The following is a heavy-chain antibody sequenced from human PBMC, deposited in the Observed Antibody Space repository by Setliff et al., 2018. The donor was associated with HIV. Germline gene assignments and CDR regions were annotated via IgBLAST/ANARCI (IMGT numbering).Heavy chain of an antibody. J-gene: IGHJ2*01. CDR1: GDTFSNYA. V-gene: IGHV1-69*13. D-gene: IGHD5-18*01. Sequence: SVKVSCKASGDTFSNYAISWVRQAPGQGLEWMGGIIPIFGTANYAQKFQGRVTITADESTSTAYMELSSLTSEDTAVYYCARDRNSYGYPEWYFDLWGRGTLVTVSS. CDR3: ARDRNSYGYPEWYFDL. CDR2: IIPIFGTA.